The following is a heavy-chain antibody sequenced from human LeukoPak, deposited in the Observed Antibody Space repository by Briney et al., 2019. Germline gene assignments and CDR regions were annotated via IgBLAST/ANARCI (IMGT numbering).Heavy chain of an antibody. D-gene: IGHD3-9*01. CDR3: AKDPFEPTNYYFDS. CDR1: GFXFSNYA. V-gene: IGHV3-23*01. Sequence: GGSLRLSCAASGFXFSNYAISWVSRVPGKGLEWVLSLSGNGDSPYYVDSVKGRFTISRDNSKHTVYLQMNSLTVEDTAVYYCAKDPFEPTNYYFDSWGQGTLVTVSS. CDR2: LSGNGDSP. J-gene: IGHJ4*02.